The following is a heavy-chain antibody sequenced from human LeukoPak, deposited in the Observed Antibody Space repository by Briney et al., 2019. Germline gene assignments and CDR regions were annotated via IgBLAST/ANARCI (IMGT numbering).Heavy chain of an antibody. CDR2: IFHTGHT. D-gene: IGHD3-10*01. CDR3: ARGFYGAGSHFDY. V-gene: IGHV4-30-2*01. Sequence: SQTLSLTCAVSGGSISSGDFPWSWIRQPPGKGLEWIGYIFHTGHTSYNPSLKSRVTISVDMSKNHPSLRLTSVTAADTAVYYCARGFYGAGSHFDYWGQGTLVTVSS. CDR1: GGSISSGDFP. J-gene: IGHJ4*02.